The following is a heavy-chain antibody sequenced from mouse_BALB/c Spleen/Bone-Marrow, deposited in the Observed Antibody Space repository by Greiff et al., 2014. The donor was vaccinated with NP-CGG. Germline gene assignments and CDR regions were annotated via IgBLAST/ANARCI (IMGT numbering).Heavy chain of an antibody. CDR1: GFNIKDTY. J-gene: IGHJ4*01. V-gene: IGHV14-3*02. CDR3: ARSYYAMDY. D-gene: IGHD1-1*01. CDR2: IDPANGNT. Sequence: VQLKESGAELVKPGASVKLSCTASGFNIKDTYMHWVKQRPEQGLEWIGRIDPANGNTKYDPKFQGKATITADTSSNTPYLQLSSLTSEDTAVYYCARSYYAMDYWGQGTSVTVSS.